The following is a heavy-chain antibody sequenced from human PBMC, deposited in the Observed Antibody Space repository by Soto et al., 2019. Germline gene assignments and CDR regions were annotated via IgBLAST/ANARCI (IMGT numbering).Heavy chain of an antibody. V-gene: IGHV4-34*01. D-gene: IGHD3-9*01. CDR3: ARASSYFDWLLGYFDY. CDR1: GGSFSGYY. Sequence: QVQLQQWGAGLLKPSETLSLTCAVYGGSFSGYYWSWIRQPPGKGLEWIGEINHSGSTNYNPSLKSRVTISVDTSKNQFSLKLSSVTAADTAVYYCARASSYFDWLLGYFDYWGQGTLVTVSS. CDR2: INHSGST. J-gene: IGHJ4*02.